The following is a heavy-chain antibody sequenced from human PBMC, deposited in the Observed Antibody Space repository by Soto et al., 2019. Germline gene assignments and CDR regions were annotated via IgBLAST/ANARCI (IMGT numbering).Heavy chain of an antibody. D-gene: IGHD2-2*01. J-gene: IGHJ5*02. CDR1: GYSFTSYW. V-gene: IGHV5-10-1*01. CDR3: ASHIVVVPASSNWFDP. CDR2: IDPSDSYT. Sequence: PGESLKISCKGSGYSFTSYWISWVRQMPGKGLEWMGRIDPSDSYTNYSPSFQGHVTISADKSISTAYLQWSSLKASDTAMYYCASHIVVVPASSNWFDPWGQGTLVTVSS.